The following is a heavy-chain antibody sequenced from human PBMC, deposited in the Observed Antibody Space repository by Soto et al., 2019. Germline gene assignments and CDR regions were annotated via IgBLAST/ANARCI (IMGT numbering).Heavy chain of an antibody. J-gene: IGHJ4*02. V-gene: IGHV2-5*01. D-gene: IGHD3-22*01. CDR3: AHKGSLYDSNGYFYYFDY. CDR2: IYWSDDK. CDR1: GFSLSTNGVG. Sequence: SGPTLVNRTQTLTMPCTFSGFSLSTNGVGVGWIRQPPGKALEWLALIYWSDDKRFSPSLKSRLTITKDTSNNQVVLTMSNMDPVDTATYSCAHKGSLYDSNGYFYYFDYWGQGTLVTVSS.